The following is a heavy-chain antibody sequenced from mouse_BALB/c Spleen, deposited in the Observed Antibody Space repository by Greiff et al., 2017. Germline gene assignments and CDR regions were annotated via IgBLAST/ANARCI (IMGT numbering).Heavy chain of an antibody. D-gene: IGHD2-1*01. CDR2: ISYSGST. CDR1: GYSITSDYA. Sequence: EVMLVESGPGLVKPSQSLSLTCTVTGYSITSDYAWNWIRQFPGNKLEWMGYISYSGSTSYNPSLKSRISITRDTSKNQFFLQLNSVTTEDTATYYCARHYGNSWFAYWGQGTLVTVSA. V-gene: IGHV3-2*02. J-gene: IGHJ3*01. CDR3: ARHYGNSWFAY.